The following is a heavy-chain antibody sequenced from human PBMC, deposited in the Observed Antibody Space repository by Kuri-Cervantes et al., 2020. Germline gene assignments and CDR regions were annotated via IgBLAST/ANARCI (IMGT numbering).Heavy chain of an antibody. CDR3: ASGIAGGGMDV. V-gene: IGHV1-3*02. CDR2: SNAGNGNT. D-gene: IGHD6-13*01. J-gene: IGHJ6*02. CDR1: GYTFTSYA. Sequence: ASVKVSCKASGYTFTSYAMHWVRQAPGQRLEWMGWSNAGNGNTKYSQEFQGRVTITRDTSASTAYMELSRLRSDDTAVYYCASGIAGGGMDVWGQGATVTVSS.